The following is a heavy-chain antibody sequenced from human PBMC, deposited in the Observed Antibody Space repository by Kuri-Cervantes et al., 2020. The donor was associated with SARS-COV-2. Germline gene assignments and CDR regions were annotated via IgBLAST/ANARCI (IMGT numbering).Heavy chain of an antibody. CDR3: AREYYDFWSGYYYGMDV. J-gene: IGHJ6*02. V-gene: IGHV3-74*01. D-gene: IGHD3-3*01. CDR2: INSVGSST. Sequence: GRSLRLSCAASGFTFSSYWMHWVRQAPGKGLVWVSRINSVGSSTSYADSLKGRFTISRDNAKNTLYLQMNSLRAEDTAVYYCAREYYDFWSGYYYGMDVWGQGTTVTVSS. CDR1: GFTFSSYW.